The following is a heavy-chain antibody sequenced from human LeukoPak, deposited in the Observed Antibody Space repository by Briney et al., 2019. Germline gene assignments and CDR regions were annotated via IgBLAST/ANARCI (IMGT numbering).Heavy chain of an antibody. V-gene: IGHV4-34*01. D-gene: IGHD6-13*01. CDR2: INHSGST. CDR1: GGSFSGYY. Sequence: SETLSLTCAVYGGSFSGYYWSWIRQPPGKGLEWIGEINHSGSTNYNPSLKSRVTISVDTSKNQFSLKLSSVTAADTAVYYCARQSNIAAARGWFDPWGQGTLVTVSS. CDR3: ARQSNIAAARGWFDP. J-gene: IGHJ5*02.